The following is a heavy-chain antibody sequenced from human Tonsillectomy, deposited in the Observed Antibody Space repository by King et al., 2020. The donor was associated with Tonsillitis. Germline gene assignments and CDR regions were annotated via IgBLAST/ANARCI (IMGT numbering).Heavy chain of an antibody. Sequence: VQLVQSGAEVKKPGASVKVSCEASGYTFTGYYMHWVRQAPGQGLEWRGGINPNSGGTNYAPRFQGRVTMTRDTSISTVYREMSRLTFDDTAVYYLARDKVIHWWDGSASWGQGTLVTVSS. D-gene: IGHD2-8*02. J-gene: IGHJ5*01. CDR2: INPNSGGT. CDR1: GYTFTGYY. V-gene: IGHV1-2*02. CDR3: ARDKVIHWWDGSAS.